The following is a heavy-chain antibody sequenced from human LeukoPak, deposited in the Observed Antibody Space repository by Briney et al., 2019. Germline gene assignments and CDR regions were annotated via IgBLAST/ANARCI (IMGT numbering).Heavy chain of an antibody. D-gene: IGHD1-7*01. J-gene: IGHJ4*02. Sequence: PGESLKISCKGSGHSFSTDWSAWVRQMPGKGLEWMGVIYAGDADTRYSPSFQGQVTISADKSLNTAYLQWTNLKASDTAMYYCARFRGELMDGFDFWGQGTLVTVSS. CDR2: IYAGDADT. CDR1: GHSFSTDW. CDR3: ARFRGELMDGFDF. V-gene: IGHV5-51*01.